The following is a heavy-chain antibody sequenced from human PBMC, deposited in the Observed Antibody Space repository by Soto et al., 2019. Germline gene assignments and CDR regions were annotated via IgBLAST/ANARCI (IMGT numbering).Heavy chain of an antibody. J-gene: IGHJ4*02. V-gene: IGHV4-59*01. Sequence: SETLSLTCTVSGGSISSYYWSWIRQPPGKGLEWIGYIYYSGSTNYNPSLKSRVTISVDTSKNQFSLKLSSVTAADTAVYYCARDLDYYDSSGYYQYYFDYWGQGTLVTVSS. D-gene: IGHD3-22*01. CDR3: ARDLDYYDSSGYYQYYFDY. CDR2: IYYSGST. CDR1: GGSISSYY.